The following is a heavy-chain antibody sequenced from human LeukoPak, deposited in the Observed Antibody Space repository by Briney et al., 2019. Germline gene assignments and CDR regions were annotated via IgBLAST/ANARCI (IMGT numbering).Heavy chain of an antibody. CDR3: VREHPDKTYYYYMDV. CDR2: IYFSGST. J-gene: IGHJ6*03. V-gene: IGHV4-61*02. Sequence: SQTLSLTCTVSSGSITSGSYYWSWVRQPAGKGLEWIGRIYFSGSTTYNPSLESRVTMSVDTSKNQISLRLDSATAADTAVYYCVREHPDKTYYYYMDVWGNGTTVTVSS. CDR1: SGSITSGSYY.